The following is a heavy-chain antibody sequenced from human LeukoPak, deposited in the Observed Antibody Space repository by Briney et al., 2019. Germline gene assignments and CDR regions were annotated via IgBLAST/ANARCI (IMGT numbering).Heavy chain of an antibody. V-gene: IGHV1-24*01. Sequence: VASVKVSCKVSGYTLTELSMHWVRQAPGKGLEWMGGFDPEDGETIYAQKFQGRATMTEDTSTDTAYMELSSLRSEDTAVYYCATDLWLRLGELSLRAFDIWGQGTMVTVSS. J-gene: IGHJ3*02. CDR2: FDPEDGET. CDR1: GYTLTELS. D-gene: IGHD3-16*02. CDR3: ATDLWLRLGELSLRAFDI.